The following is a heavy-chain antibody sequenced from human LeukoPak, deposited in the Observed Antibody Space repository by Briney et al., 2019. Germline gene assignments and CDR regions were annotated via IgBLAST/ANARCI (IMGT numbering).Heavy chain of an antibody. CDR3: ARVRPARSASVGATCYFDY. Sequence: ASVKDSCKASGYTFTSYGSSWVRQAPGQGLECRGWISAYNGNTNYAQKLQGRVTMTTDTSTSTAYLELRSLRSDDTAVYYCARVRPARSASVGATCYFDYWGQGTLVAVSS. D-gene: IGHD1-26*01. CDR1: GYTFTSYG. CDR2: ISAYNGNT. V-gene: IGHV1-18*01. J-gene: IGHJ4*02.